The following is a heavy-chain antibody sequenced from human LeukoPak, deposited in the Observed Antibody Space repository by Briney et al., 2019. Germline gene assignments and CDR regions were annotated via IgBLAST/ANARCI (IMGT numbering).Heavy chain of an antibody. CDR2: ILNDGSQE. J-gene: IGHJ3*02. V-gene: IGHV3-33*01. D-gene: IGHD3-16*01. CDR1: GFTFSSYG. CDR3: ARDDALGDNALDI. Sequence: PGGSLRLSCAASGFTFSSYGMHWVRQAPGKGLEWVAVILNDGSQEKYADSVKGRFTISRDNSKNTLFLQMNSLRAEDTAVYYCARDDALGDNALDISGQGTMVTVSS.